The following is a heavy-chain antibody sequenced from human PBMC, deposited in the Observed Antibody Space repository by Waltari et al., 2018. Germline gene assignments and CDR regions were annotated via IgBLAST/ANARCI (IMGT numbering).Heavy chain of an antibody. Sequence: EVQLVESGGGLIQPGGSLRLSCSASGFTVSSNYMSWVRQAPGKGLEWVSVIYSGGSTYYADSVKGRFTISRDNSKNTLYLQMNSLRAEDTAVYYCARVERGYYFDYWGQGTLVTVSS. CDR1: GFTVSSNY. V-gene: IGHV3-53*01. CDR3: ARVERGYYFDY. D-gene: IGHD1-1*01. CDR2: IYSGGST. J-gene: IGHJ4*02.